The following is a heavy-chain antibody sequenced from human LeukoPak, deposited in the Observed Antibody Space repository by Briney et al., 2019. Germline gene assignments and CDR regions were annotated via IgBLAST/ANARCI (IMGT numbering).Heavy chain of an antibody. D-gene: IGHD1-26*01. CDR2: IRSKAYGGTA. CDR1: GFTFGDHA. CDR3: TRSTYSSTYYVVFDS. V-gene: IGHV3-49*04. Sequence: GGSLRLSCTASGFTFGDHAMSWVRQAPGKGLEWITFIRSKAYGGTAEYAASVRGRFSIPRDDSKSIAYLQMNSLKTEDTAMYYCTRSTYSSTYYVVFDSWGQGTLVTVSS. J-gene: IGHJ4*02.